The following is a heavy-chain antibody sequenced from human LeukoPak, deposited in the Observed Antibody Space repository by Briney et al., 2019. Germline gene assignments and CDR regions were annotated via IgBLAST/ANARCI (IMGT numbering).Heavy chain of an antibody. CDR2: IQQGGSHK. CDR3: ARAPIDSNSWYHAFDI. Sequence: GGSLRLSCAASGFTFSSYWMGWVRQSPAKGLEWVASIQQGGSHKYYVDSVKGRFTISRDNAKNSLFLQMDSLRAEDTAVYYCARAPIDSNSWYHAFDIWGQGTMVTVSS. CDR1: GFTFSSYW. J-gene: IGHJ3*02. V-gene: IGHV3-7*01. D-gene: IGHD6-13*01.